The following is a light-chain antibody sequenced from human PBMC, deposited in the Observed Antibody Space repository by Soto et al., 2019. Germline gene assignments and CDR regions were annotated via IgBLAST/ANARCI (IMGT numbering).Light chain of an antibody. CDR1: ESVGSN. V-gene: IGKV3-15*01. Sequence: EIVITQSPSTLSVSPGERATLSCRASESVGSNLAWYQQKPGQAPRLLIYGTSTRATGIPARFSGSGSGAEFTLTISSLQSADFAVYYCQQYRTWPSGTFGQGTKVDIK. J-gene: IGKJ1*01. CDR3: QQYRTWPSGT. CDR2: GTS.